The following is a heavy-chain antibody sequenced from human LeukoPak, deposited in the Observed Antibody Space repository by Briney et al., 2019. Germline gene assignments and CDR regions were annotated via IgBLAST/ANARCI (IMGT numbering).Heavy chain of an antibody. D-gene: IGHD5-12*01. Sequence: PGGSLRLSCAASGFTFSSYSMNWVRQAPGKGLEWVSYISSSSSTIYYADSVKGRFTISRDNAKNSLYLQMNSLRAEGTAVYYCARAGEYSGYVTYMDVWGKGTTVTVSS. J-gene: IGHJ6*03. CDR3: ARAGEYSGYVTYMDV. CDR1: GFTFSSYS. V-gene: IGHV3-48*01. CDR2: ISSSSSTI.